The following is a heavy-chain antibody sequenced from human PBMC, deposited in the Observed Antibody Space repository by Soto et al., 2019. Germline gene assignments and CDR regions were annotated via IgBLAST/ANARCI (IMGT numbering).Heavy chain of an antibody. D-gene: IGHD3-10*01. Sequence: GGSLRLSCAASGFTFSSYAMSWVRQAPGKGLEWVSAISGSGGSTYYADSAKGRFTISRDNSKNTLYLQMNSLRAEDTAVYYCAKDLYGSGSPYDYWGQGTLVTVSS. CDR2: ISGSGGST. CDR1: GFTFSSYA. J-gene: IGHJ4*02. V-gene: IGHV3-23*01. CDR3: AKDLYGSGSPYDY.